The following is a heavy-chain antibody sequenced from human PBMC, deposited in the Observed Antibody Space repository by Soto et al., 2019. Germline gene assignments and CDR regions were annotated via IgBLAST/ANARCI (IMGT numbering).Heavy chain of an antibody. V-gene: IGHV3-15*07. J-gene: IGHJ4*02. Sequence: PGGSLRLSCAASGFTFSNAWMNWVRQAPGKGLEWVGRIKSKTDGGTTDYAAPVKGRFTISRDDSKNTLYLQMNSLKTEDTAVYYCTTDPSHRRITMIVVVTRSDDWGQGTLVTVYS. D-gene: IGHD3-22*01. CDR1: GFTFSNAW. CDR2: IKSKTDGGTT. CDR3: TTDPSHRRITMIVVVTRSDD.